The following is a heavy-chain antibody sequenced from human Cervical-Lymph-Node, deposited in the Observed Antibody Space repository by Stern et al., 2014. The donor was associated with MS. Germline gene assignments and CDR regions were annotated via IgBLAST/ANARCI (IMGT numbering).Heavy chain of an antibody. D-gene: IGHD1-26*01. CDR3: AKGGSGSYLD. J-gene: IGHJ4*02. CDR1: GFAFRRYA. Sequence: VQLGESGGGVVQPGRSLRLSCAASGFAFRRYALHWVRQAPGKGLEWVALISYDGRDKYYTDSVKGRFTVSRDNSNNTVDLEMNSLRLEDTAVYYCAKGGSGSYLDWGQGSLVTVSS. CDR2: ISYDGRDK. V-gene: IGHV3-30*04.